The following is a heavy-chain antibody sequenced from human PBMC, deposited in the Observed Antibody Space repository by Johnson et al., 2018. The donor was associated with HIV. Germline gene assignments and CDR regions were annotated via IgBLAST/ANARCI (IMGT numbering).Heavy chain of an antibody. V-gene: IGHV3-30*04. D-gene: IGHD6-13*01. CDR3: ARGSSSKRAIRDALDI. Sequence: QVQVVESGGGVVQPGRSLRLSCATSGFTFSSYAMHWVRQAPGKGLEWVAVISYDGSNKYYADSVKGRFSISRDNSKNTMYLQMTSLRVEDTAIYYCARGSSSKRAIRDALDIWGQGTMVPVSS. CDR1: GFTFSSYA. CDR2: ISYDGSNK. J-gene: IGHJ3*02.